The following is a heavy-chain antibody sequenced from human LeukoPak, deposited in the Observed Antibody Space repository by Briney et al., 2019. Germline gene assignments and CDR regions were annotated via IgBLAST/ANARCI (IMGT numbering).Heavy chain of an antibody. D-gene: IGHD3-3*01. CDR2: FDPEDGET. CDR1: GYTLTELS. Sequence: ASVKVSCKVSGYTLTELSMHWVRQAPGKGLEWMGGFDPEDGETIYAQKFQGRVTMTEDTSTDTAYMELSSLRAEDTAVYYCATALRYYDFWSGYYTDYWGQGTLVTVSS. V-gene: IGHV1-24*01. CDR3: ATALRYYDFWSGYYTDY. J-gene: IGHJ4*02.